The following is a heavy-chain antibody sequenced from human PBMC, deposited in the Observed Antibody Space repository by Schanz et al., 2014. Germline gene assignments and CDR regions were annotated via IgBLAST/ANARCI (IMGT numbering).Heavy chain of an antibody. CDR2: ISWNCRNI. V-gene: IGHV3-9*01. Sequence: EMQLVESGGGLVQPGGSLRLSCAASGFTFDDYGMHWVRQVPGKGLEWVSSISWNCRNIDYVDSVKGRFTISRDNAKNSLFLQMNSLRAEDSAVYYCARGLIVGDGQHFYFSYGLDVWGQGTTVTVSS. CDR1: GFTFDDYG. D-gene: IGHD1-26*01. CDR3: ARGLIVGDGQHFYFSYGLDV. J-gene: IGHJ6*02.